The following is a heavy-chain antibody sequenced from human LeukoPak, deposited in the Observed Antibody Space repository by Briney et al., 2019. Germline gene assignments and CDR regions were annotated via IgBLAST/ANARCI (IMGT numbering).Heavy chain of an antibody. CDR1: GFTFSSYW. CDR2: IKQDGSEE. D-gene: IGHD4-17*01. Sequence: GGSLRLSCAASGFTFSSYWMSWVRQPPGKGLEWVANIKQDGSEEYYVDSVKGRFTISRDNAKNSLILQMNSLRAEDTAVYYCAKSPLYGDYPGVGYFQHWGQGTLVTVSS. V-gene: IGHV3-7*01. CDR3: AKSPLYGDYPGVGYFQH. J-gene: IGHJ1*01.